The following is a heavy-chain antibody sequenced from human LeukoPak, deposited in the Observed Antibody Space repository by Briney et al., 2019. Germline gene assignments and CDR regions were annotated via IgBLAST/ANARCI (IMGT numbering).Heavy chain of an antibody. Sequence: GGSLRLSCAASGFTFSSYSMNWVRQAPGKGLEWVSSISSSSSYIYYADSVKGRFTTSRDNAKNSLYLQMNSLRAEDTAVYYCARGSSGSYFQFIDYWGQGTLVTVSS. V-gene: IGHV3-21*01. CDR1: GFTFSSYS. CDR3: ARGSSGSYFQFIDY. CDR2: ISSSSSYI. D-gene: IGHD1-26*01. J-gene: IGHJ4*02.